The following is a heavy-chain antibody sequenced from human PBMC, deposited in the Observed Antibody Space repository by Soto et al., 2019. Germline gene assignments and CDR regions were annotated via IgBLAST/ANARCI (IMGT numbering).Heavy chain of an antibody. Sequence: PGGALRLSCAASGFTVSDYYMSWIRQSPGKWLEWVSYISSSSSYTNYADSVQGRFTISRDNDKNSLYLQMNSLIAGDTAVYYCGRAGSRNKWSDAPIDYWGQGNRVTVSS. CDR1: GFTVSDYY. V-gene: IGHV3-11*05. D-gene: IGHD2-15*01. CDR2: ISSSSSYT. CDR3: GRAGSRNKWSDAPIDY. J-gene: IGHJ4*02.